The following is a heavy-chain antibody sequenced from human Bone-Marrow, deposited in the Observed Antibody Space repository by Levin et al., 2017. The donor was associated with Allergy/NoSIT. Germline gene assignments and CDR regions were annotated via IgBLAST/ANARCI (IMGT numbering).Heavy chain of an antibody. CDR1: GFTFSSYS. D-gene: IGHD7-27*01. V-gene: IGHV3-48*02. CDR2: ISSTYEI. J-gene: IGHJ4*02. CDR3: ARDVNWAFDY. Sequence: PGGSLRLSCAASGFTFSSYSMNWVRQAPGKGLEWVSYISSTYEIWYADSVKGRFSISRDNAKNSVYLQMNSLRDEDTAEYYCARDVNWAFDYWGQGSLVTVSS.